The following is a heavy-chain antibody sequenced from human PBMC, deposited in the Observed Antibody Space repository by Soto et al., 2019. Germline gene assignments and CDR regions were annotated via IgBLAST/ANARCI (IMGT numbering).Heavy chain of an antibody. CDR1: GFTFSSYA. Sequence: GGSLRLSCAASGFTFSSYAMSWVRQAPGKGLEWVSAISGSGGSTYYADSVKGRFTISRDNSKNTLYLQMNSLRAEDTAVDSCAKDLADTTSPGSFDIWGQGTMVTVSS. CDR2: ISGSGGST. D-gene: IGHD5-18*01. CDR3: AKDLADTTSPGSFDI. V-gene: IGHV3-23*01. J-gene: IGHJ3*02.